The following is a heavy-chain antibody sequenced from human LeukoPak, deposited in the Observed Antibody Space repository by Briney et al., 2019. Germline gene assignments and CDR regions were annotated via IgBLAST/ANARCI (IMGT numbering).Heavy chain of an antibody. D-gene: IGHD6-13*01. Sequence: GGSLRLSCAASGFTFSSYSMNWVRQAPGKGLEWVSVIYSGGSTYYADSVKGRFTISRDNSKNTLYLQMNSLRAEDTAVYYCARSSSWFSGSLDAFDIWGQGTMVTVSS. CDR2: IYSGGST. CDR1: GFTFSSYS. CDR3: ARSSSWFSGSLDAFDI. V-gene: IGHV3-66*01. J-gene: IGHJ3*02.